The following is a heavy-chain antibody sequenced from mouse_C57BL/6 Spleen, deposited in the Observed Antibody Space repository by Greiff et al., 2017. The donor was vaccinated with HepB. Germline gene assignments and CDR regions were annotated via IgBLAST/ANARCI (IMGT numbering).Heavy chain of an antibody. Sequence: QVQLQQSGAELVKPGASVKLSCKASGYTFTSYWMHWVKQRPGQGLEWIGMIHPNSGSTNYNEKFKSKAKTTVDKSSSTAYMQLSSLTSEDSAGYYSARNWDGWGKGPTLTVSS. D-gene: IGHD4-1*01. CDR2: IHPNSGST. CDR1: GYTFTSYW. J-gene: IGHJ2*01. CDR3: ARNWDG. V-gene: IGHV1-64*01.